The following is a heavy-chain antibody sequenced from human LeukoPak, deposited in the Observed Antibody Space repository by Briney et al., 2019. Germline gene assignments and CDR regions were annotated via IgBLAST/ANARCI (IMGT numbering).Heavy chain of an antibody. V-gene: IGHV1-18*01. CDR3: ARVLRYFDWSPSWFDP. J-gene: IGHJ5*02. CDR2: ISAYNGNT. Sequence: GASVKVSCKASGYTFTSYGISWVRQAPGQGHEWMGWISAYNGNTNYAQKLQGRVTMTTDTSTSTAYMELRSLRSDDTAVYYCARVLRYFDWSPSWFDPWGQGTLVTVSS. D-gene: IGHD3-9*01. CDR1: GYTFTSYG.